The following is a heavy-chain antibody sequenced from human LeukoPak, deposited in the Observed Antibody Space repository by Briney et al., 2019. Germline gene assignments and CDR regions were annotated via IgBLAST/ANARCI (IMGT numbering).Heavy chain of an antibody. CDR3: ARAYGYCSSTSCYTESEELYYFDY. Sequence: PSETLSLTCTVSGGSISSYHWSWIRQPPGKGLEWIGYIYYSGSTNYNPSLKSRVTISVDTSKNQFSLKLSSVTAADTAVYYCARAYGYCSSTSCYTESEELYYFDYWGQGTLVTVSS. J-gene: IGHJ4*02. CDR1: GGSISSYH. V-gene: IGHV4-59*01. CDR2: IYYSGST. D-gene: IGHD2-2*02.